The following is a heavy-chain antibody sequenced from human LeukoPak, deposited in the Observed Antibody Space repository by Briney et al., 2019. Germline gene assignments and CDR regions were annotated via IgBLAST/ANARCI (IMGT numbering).Heavy chain of an antibody. D-gene: IGHD4-17*01. CDR1: GFTFSSYA. Sequence: GGSLRLSCAASGFTFSSYAMSWVRQAPGKGLEWISAISGSGGNTYYADSVKGRFTISRDNSKNTLYLQMNSLRAEDTAIYYCAKVHYGDLNWFDPWGQGTLVTVSS. V-gene: IGHV3-23*01. J-gene: IGHJ5*02. CDR3: AKVHYGDLNWFDP. CDR2: ISGSGGNT.